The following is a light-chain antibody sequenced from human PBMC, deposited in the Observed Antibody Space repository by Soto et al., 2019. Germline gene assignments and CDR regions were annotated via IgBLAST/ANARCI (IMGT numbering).Light chain of an antibody. CDR2: LGS. Sequence: EIVMTQSPLSLPVTPGEPASISCRSSQSLLHSNGYNYLDWYLQKPGHSPQLLIYLGSNRAPGVHDRFSGSGSGADFTLKISRVAAEDVGVYYCMQALQTPRTFGQGTKVEIK. CDR3: MQALQTPRT. V-gene: IGKV2-28*01. CDR1: QSLLHSNGYNY. J-gene: IGKJ1*01.